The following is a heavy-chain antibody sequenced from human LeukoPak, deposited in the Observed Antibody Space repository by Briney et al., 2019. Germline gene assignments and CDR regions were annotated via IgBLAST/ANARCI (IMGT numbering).Heavy chain of an antibody. CDR3: AGEGGGFYYYYYYMDV. Sequence: SETLSLTCTVSGGSISNYYWSWIRQPAGKGLEWIGRIYTSGSTNYNPSLKSRVTMSVDTSKNQFSLKLSSVTAADTAVYYCAGEGGGFYYYYYYMDVWGKGTTVTVSS. V-gene: IGHV4-4*07. D-gene: IGHD2-15*01. J-gene: IGHJ6*03. CDR1: GGSISNYY. CDR2: IYTSGST.